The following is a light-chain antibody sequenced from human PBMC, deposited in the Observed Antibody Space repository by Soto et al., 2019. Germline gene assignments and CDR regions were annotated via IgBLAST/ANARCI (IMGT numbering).Light chain of an antibody. V-gene: IGLV2-14*01. Sequence: QSVLTQPASVYGSPGQSITISCTGTSNDVGGYNYVSLYQQHPGKAHKLMIYEVSNWTSWVSGRFSGSKSCNTTSVPSLELQAEDEADYYCSSYTSSSTYVFGTGTKVTVL. J-gene: IGLJ1*01. CDR1: SNDVGGYNY. CDR3: SSYTSSSTYV. CDR2: EVS.